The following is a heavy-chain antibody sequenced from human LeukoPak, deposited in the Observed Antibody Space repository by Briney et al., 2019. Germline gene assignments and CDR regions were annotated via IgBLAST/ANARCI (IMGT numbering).Heavy chain of an antibody. CDR2: ISYDGSNK. CDR3: AKDLFKVRGATHNWFDP. J-gene: IGHJ5*02. V-gene: IGHV3-30*18. D-gene: IGHD3-10*01. Sequence: PGRSLRLSCAASGFTFSSYGMHWVRQAPGKGLEWVAVISYDGSNKYYADSVKGRFTISRDNSKNTLYLQMNSLRAEDTAVYYCAKDLFKVRGATHNWFDPWGQGTLVTVSS. CDR1: GFTFSSYG.